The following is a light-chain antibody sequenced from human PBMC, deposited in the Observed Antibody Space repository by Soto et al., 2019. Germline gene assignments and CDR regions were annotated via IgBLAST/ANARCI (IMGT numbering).Light chain of an antibody. J-gene: IGLJ2*01. Sequence: QSVLTQPASMSGSPGQSITISCTGTSSDVGGYNYVSWYQQHPGKAPKLMIYDVSNRPSGVSNRFSGSKSGNTASLTISGLQAEDEADYSCSSYTSSSTVVFGGGTKLTVL. CDR3: SSYTSSSTVV. CDR1: SSDVGGYNY. V-gene: IGLV2-14*01. CDR2: DVS.